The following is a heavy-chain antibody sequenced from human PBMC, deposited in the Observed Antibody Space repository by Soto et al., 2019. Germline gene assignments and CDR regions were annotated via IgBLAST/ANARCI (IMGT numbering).Heavy chain of an antibody. CDR2: ISGSGGST. CDR1: GFTFSSYA. D-gene: IGHD1-26*01. CDR3: AKDGPLVGATTTFGWYFDL. J-gene: IGHJ2*01. Sequence: EVQLLESGGGLVQPGGSLRLSCAASGFTFSSYAMSWVRQAPGKGLEWVSAISGSGGSTYYADSVKGRFTISRDNSKNTLYLQMNSLRAEDTAIYYCAKDGPLVGATTTFGWYFDLWGRGTLVTVSS. V-gene: IGHV3-23*01.